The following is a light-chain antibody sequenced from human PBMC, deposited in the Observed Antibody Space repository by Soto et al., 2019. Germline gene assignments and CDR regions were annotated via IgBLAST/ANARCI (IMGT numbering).Light chain of an antibody. V-gene: IGKV3-15*01. Sequence: EIVMTQSPATLSVSPGEGATLPCWASQSVYTDLAWYQQKPGQAPRLLIYGASTRATGIPARFSGSGSGTDFTLTISSLQSEDFAVYYCQQYKEWPPNLTFGGGTKVEIK. J-gene: IGKJ4*01. CDR3: QQYKEWPPNLT. CDR2: GAS. CDR1: QSVYTD.